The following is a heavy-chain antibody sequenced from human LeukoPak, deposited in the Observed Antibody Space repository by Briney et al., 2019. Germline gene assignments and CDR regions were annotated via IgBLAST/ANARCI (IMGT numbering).Heavy chain of an antibody. CDR2: IYYSGST. Sequence: SETLSLTCTVSGGSISSSSYYWGWIRQPPGKGLEWIGSIYYSGSTYYNPSLKSRVTISVDTSKNQFSLKLSSVTAADTAVYYCARGGYYDSSGYPGFDYWGQGTLVTVSS. V-gene: IGHV4-39*07. CDR1: GGSISSSSYY. J-gene: IGHJ4*02. D-gene: IGHD3-22*01. CDR3: ARGGYYDSSGYPGFDY.